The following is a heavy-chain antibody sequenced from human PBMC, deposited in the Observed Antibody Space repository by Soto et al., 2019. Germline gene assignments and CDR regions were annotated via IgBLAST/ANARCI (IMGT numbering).Heavy chain of an antibody. CDR3: ARMIPPRGWFDP. V-gene: IGHV5-10-1*01. CDR2: IDPSDSYT. CDR1: GYIFTSYW. J-gene: IGHJ5*02. D-gene: IGHD3-16*01. Sequence: AESLKISCKGSGYIFTSYWISWVRQMPGKGLEWMGRIDPSDSYTNYSPSFQGHVTISADKSISTAYLQWSSLKASDTAMYYCARMIPPRGWFDPWGQGTLVTVSS.